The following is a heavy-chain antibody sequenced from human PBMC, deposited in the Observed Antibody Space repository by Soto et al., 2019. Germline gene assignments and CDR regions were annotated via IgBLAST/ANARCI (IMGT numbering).Heavy chain of an antibody. CDR3: ARDIHLWSSGWLLYGFDP. Sequence: GGSLRLSCAASGFTFSDYYMSWIRQAPGKGLEWVSYISSSGSTIYYADSVKGRFTISRDNAKNSLYLQMNSLRAEDTAVYYCARDIHLWSSGWLLYGFDPWGQGTLVTVSS. CDR1: GFTFSDYY. D-gene: IGHD3-3*01. V-gene: IGHV3-11*01. J-gene: IGHJ5*02. CDR2: ISSSGSTI.